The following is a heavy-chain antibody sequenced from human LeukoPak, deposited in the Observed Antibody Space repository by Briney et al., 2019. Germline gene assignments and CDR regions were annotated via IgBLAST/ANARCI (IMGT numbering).Heavy chain of an antibody. CDR2: IYTSGST. CDR3: ASRGYDILTGYMNDY. J-gene: IGHJ4*02. CDR1: GGSFSGYY. Sequence: SETLSLTCAVYGGSFSGYYWSWIRQPAGKGLEWIGRIYTSGSTNYNPSLKSRVTISVDTSKNQFSLKLSSVTAADTAVYYYASRGYDILTGYMNDYWGQGTLVTVSS. V-gene: IGHV4-59*10. D-gene: IGHD3-9*01.